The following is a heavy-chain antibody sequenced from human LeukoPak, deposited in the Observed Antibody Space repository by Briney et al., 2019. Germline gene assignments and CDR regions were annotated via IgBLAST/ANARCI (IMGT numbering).Heavy chain of an antibody. J-gene: IGHJ6*03. CDR2: MNPNSGNT. CDR1: GYTFTSYD. CDR3: ARGLSYYYYMDV. V-gene: IGHV1-8*03. Sequence: GASVKVSCKASGYTFTSYDINWVRQATGQGLEWMGWMNPNSGNTDYAQKFQGRVTITRNTSISTAYMELSSLRSEDTAVYYCARGLSYYYYMDVWGKGTTVTVSS.